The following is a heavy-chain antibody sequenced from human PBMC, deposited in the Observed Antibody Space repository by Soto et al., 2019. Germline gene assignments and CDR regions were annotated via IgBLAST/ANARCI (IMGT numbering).Heavy chain of an antibody. D-gene: IGHD3-16*01. CDR1: GDSITNNHW. CDR3: ASKLGLYYYGLDV. J-gene: IGHJ6*02. Sequence: SETLSLTCTVYGDSITNNHWWTWVRQSPGKGPEMIGEIYHTGHANYNPSLNSRVAISVDKSKNQFSLTLNSVTAADTAVYYCASKLGLYYYGLDVWGQGTTVTVSS. CDR2: IYHTGHA. V-gene: IGHV4-4*02.